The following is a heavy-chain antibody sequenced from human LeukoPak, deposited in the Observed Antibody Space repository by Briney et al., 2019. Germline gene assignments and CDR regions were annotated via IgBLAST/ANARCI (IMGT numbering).Heavy chain of an antibody. Sequence: GGSLRPSCAASGFTFSNSWMSWLRQAPGKGLEWVAHMNQGGSAKFYVDSVKGRFTISRDNAKNSLYLQMNSLRAEDTAVYYCSKVNYWGQGTLVTVSS. CDR3: SKVNY. J-gene: IGHJ4*02. CDR1: GFTFSNSW. CDR2: MNQGGSAK. V-gene: IGHV3-7*01. D-gene: IGHD3-22*01.